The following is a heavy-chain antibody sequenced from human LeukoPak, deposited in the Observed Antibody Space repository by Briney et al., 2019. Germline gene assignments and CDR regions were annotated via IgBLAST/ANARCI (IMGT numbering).Heavy chain of an antibody. CDR1: GFTFSSYS. D-gene: IGHD5-24*01. CDR2: ISSSSSTI. J-gene: IGHJ4*02. Sequence: GGSLRLSCAASGFTFSSYSMNWVRQAPGKGLEWVSYISSSSSTIYYADSVKGRFTISRDNAKNSLYLQMNSLRAEDTAVYYCARSDGYNRLDYWGQGTLVTVSS. CDR3: ARSDGYNRLDY. V-gene: IGHV3-48*01.